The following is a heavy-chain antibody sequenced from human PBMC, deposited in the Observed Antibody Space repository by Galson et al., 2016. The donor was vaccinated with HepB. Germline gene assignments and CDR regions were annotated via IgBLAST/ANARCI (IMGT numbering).Heavy chain of an antibody. CDR1: GGSISSSGYF. J-gene: IGHJ4*02. Sequence: ETLSLTCTVSGGSISSSGYFWVWIRQPPGKGLEWIGNIYHSGRRTNYNASLKSRVTMSVDTSKNQFSLNMSSVSAADTAVYYCARRPLSGSGWQPFDHWGQGTLVTVSS. CDR2: IYHSGRRT. CDR3: ARRPLSGSGWQPFDH. D-gene: IGHD6-19*01. V-gene: IGHV4-39*01.